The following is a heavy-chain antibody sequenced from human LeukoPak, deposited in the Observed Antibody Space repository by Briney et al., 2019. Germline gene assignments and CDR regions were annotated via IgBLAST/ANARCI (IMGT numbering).Heavy chain of an antibody. J-gene: IGHJ5*02. CDR1: GASIGSDTYF. Sequence: SQTLSLTCSVSGASIGSDTYFWSWIRQPAGKGLEWIGRISSTGRTDYNPSLTSRVTISIDTSKNHFSMDLSSVTAADTAVYYCAKGAGPPWFDPWGQGTLVTVSS. CDR3: AKGAGPPWFDP. D-gene: IGHD6-19*01. V-gene: IGHV4-61*02. CDR2: ISSTGRT.